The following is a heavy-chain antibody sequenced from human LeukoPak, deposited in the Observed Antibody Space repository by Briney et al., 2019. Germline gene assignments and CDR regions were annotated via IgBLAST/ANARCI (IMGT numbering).Heavy chain of an antibody. D-gene: IGHD3-16*02. CDR1: GGSISSSSYY. CDR2: IYYSGST. J-gene: IGHJ4*02. V-gene: IGHV4-39*07. CDR3: ARGNMITFGGVISGGVGIDY. Sequence: PSETLSLTCTVSGGSISSSSYYWGWIRQPPGKGLEWIGSIYYSGSTYYNPSLKSRVTISVDTSKNQFSLKLSSVTAADTAVYYCARGNMITFGGVISGGVGIDYWGQGTLVTVSS.